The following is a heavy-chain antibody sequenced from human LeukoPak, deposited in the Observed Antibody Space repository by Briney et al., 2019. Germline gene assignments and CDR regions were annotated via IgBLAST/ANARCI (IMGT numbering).Heavy chain of an antibody. D-gene: IGHD4-17*01. CDR2: ISSSSSYI. V-gene: IGHV3-21*01. Sequence: KAGGSLRLSCAASGFTFSTYAMSWLRQAPGKGLEWVSSISSSSSYIYYADSVKGRFTISRDNAKNSLYLQMNSLRAEDTAVYYCAREWDDYGDHDYWGQGTLVTVSS. J-gene: IGHJ4*02. CDR1: GFTFSTYA. CDR3: AREWDDYGDHDY.